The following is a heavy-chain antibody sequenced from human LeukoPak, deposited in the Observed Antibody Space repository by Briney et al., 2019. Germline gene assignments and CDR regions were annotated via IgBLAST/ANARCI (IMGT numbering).Heavy chain of an antibody. Sequence: GESLQISCQASGYSFASSWIGWARQMPGKGLEWMAIINPGDSDTRYSPSFQGQVTISADKSISTVYLQWGSLKASDTAMYYCARQPGAGWFDPWGQEPWSPSPQ. CDR3: ARQPGAGWFDP. D-gene: IGHD3-10*01. V-gene: IGHV5-51*01. J-gene: IGHJ5*02. CDR1: GYSFASSW. CDR2: INPGDSDT.